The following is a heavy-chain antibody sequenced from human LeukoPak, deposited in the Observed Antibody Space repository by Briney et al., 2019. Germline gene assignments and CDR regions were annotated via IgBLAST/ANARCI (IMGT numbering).Heavy chain of an antibody. CDR2: IYYSGST. CDR3: AREFTVVTGPFDL. D-gene: IGHD4-23*01. Sequence: PSETLSLTCTVSGGSISSYYWSWIRQPPGKGLEWIGYIYYSGSTNYNPSLKSRVTISVDTSKNQFSLKLSSVTAADTAVYYCAREFTVVTGPFDLWGRGTLVTVSS. J-gene: IGHJ2*01. V-gene: IGHV4-59*01. CDR1: GGSISSYY.